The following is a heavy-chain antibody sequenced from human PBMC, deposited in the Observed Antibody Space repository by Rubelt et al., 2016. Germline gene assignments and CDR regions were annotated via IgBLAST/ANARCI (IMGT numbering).Heavy chain of an antibody. J-gene: IGHJ4*02. CDR2: LNHRGST. V-gene: IGHV4-34*01. Sequence: QVQLQQWGAGLLKPSETLSLTCAVYGGSFSGYYWSWIRQPPGKGLEWLGELNHRGSTNYNPSVKRWATLSVYTSKNQFSLKLRSVTAADTAVYDCARETEDSSSWPHFDYWGQGTLVTVSS. CDR3: ARETEDSSSWPHFDY. CDR1: GGSFSGYY. D-gene: IGHD6-13*01.